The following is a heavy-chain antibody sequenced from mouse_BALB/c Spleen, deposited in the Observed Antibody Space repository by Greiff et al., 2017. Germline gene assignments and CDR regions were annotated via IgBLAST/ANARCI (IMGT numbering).Heavy chain of an antibody. CDR1: GFTFSSYA. J-gene: IGHJ1*01. Sequence: EVKLVESGGGLVKPGGSLKLSCAASGFTFSSYAMSWVRQTPEKRLEWVASISSGGSTYYPDSVKGRFTISRDNARNILYLQMSSLRSEDTAMYYCARGSWYDPPSYWYFDVWGAGTTVTVSS. CDR2: ISSGGST. V-gene: IGHV5-6-5*01. CDR3: ARGSWYDPPSYWYFDV. D-gene: IGHD2-14*01.